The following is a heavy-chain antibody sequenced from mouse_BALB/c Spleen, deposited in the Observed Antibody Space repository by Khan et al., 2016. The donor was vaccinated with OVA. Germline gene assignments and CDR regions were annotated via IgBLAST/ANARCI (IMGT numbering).Heavy chain of an antibody. Sequence: EVEPVESGGDLVKPGGSLKLSCAASGFTFSSFGMSWIRQTPDKRLEWVATISSGGSYTYYPDSVKGRLTISRDNAKNTLYLQMSSLKSEDTAMYYCARQYSNSFFEYWGQGTTLTVSS. CDR2: ISSGGSYT. D-gene: IGHD2-5*01. V-gene: IGHV5-6*01. CDR3: ARQYSNSFFEY. J-gene: IGHJ2*01. CDR1: GFTFSSFG.